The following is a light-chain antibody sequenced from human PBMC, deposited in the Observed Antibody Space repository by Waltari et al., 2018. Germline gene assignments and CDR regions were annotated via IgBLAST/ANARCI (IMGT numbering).Light chain of an antibody. CDR3: QSYDTSLSVV. Sequence: QSVLTQPPSVSGAPGQRVTIPCTGSGSNLGAGYAVPWYQQLPRAAPKLLIYGSSTRPLGVPDRFFGSTSGTSASLAITGLQAEDEADYYCQSYDTSLSVVFGGGTKLTVL. CDR1: GSNLGAGYA. CDR2: GSS. V-gene: IGLV1-40*01. J-gene: IGLJ3*02.